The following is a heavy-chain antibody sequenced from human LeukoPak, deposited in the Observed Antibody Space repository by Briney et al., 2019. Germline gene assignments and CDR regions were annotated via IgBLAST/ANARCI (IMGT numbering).Heavy chain of an antibody. J-gene: IGHJ4*02. CDR2: ISGNGGST. CDR1: GFTFSSYA. V-gene: IGHV3-23*01. D-gene: IGHD3-16*02. Sequence: GGSLRLSCAASGFTFSSYAMSRVRQAPGKGLEWVSAISGNGGSTYYADSVKGRFTISRDNSKNTLYLQMNSLRAEDTAVYYCAKAKEAFMITFGGVIVPFDYWGQGTLVTVSS. CDR3: AKAKEAFMITFGGVIVPFDY.